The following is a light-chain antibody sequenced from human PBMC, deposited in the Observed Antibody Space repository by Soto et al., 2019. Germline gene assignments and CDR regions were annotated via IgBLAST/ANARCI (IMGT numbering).Light chain of an antibody. CDR1: QSISNY. J-gene: IGKJ2*01. V-gene: IGKV1-39*01. Sequence: DIQMTQSPSSLSASVGDRATITCRASQSISNYLNWYQQKPGKAPKLLIYAASSLQSGVPSRFSGSGSGTDFTLTLISLQPEDFATYYCQQSYSTPYTFGQETKVEIK. CDR2: AAS. CDR3: QQSYSTPYT.